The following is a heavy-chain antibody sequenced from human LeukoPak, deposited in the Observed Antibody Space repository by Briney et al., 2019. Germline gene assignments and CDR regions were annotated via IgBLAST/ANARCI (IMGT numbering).Heavy chain of an antibody. CDR3: TTTDPSDSSGYLLFDY. Sequence: GGSLRLSCAASGFTFSNAWMSWVRQAPGKGLEWVGRIKSKTDGGTTDYAAPVKGRFTISRDDSKNTLYLQMNSLKTEDTAVYYCTTTDPSDSSGYLLFDYWGQGTPVTVSS. J-gene: IGHJ4*02. D-gene: IGHD3-22*01. CDR1: GFTFSNAW. V-gene: IGHV3-15*01. CDR2: IKSKTDGGTT.